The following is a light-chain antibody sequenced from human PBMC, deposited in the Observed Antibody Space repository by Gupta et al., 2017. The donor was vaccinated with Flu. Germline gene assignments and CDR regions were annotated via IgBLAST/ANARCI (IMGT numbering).Light chain of an antibody. Sequence: ETVMTQSPATLSVSPGDRVTLSCRASQSVVADLAWYQQKPGQAPRLLIYAASTRDEDIPGRFSGSGYGTDLTLTISSRQPEDFAVYYCQEYHQWPLYTFGQGTRLDIK. J-gene: IGKJ2*01. CDR2: AAS. CDR1: QSVVAD. CDR3: QEYHQWPLYT. V-gene: IGKV3-15*01.